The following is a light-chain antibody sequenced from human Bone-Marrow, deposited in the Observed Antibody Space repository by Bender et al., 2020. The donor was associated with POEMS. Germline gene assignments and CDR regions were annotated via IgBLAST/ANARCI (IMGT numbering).Light chain of an antibody. CDR3: CSYAGSNTYV. J-gene: IGLJ1*01. CDR1: GSNIGGYP. V-gene: IGLV1-44*01. Sequence: QSVLTQPPSVSGTPGQRVTISCSGSGSNIGGYPVNWYQQLPGTAPRLLIYTNNERPSGVSTRFSGSRSGNRASLTISGLQAEDEADYYCCSYAGSNTYVFGTGTEVTVL. CDR2: TNN.